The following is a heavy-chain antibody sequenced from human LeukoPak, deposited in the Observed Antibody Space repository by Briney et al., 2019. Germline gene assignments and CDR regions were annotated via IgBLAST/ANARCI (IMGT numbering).Heavy chain of an antibody. CDR1: GYTFTSYG. Sequence: ASVKVSCKASGYTFTSYGISWVRQAPGQGLEWMGWISAYNGNTNYAQKLQGRVTMTTDTSTSTAYMELRSLRSDDTAVYYCARDPITMIVVQPSYNWFDPWGQEPWSPSPQ. D-gene: IGHD3-22*01. CDR3: ARDPITMIVVQPSYNWFDP. V-gene: IGHV1-18*01. J-gene: IGHJ5*02. CDR2: ISAYNGNT.